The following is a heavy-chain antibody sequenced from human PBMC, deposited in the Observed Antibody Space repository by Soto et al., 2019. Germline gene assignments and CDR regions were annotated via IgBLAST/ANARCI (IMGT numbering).Heavy chain of an antibody. J-gene: IGHJ5*02. CDR1: GYTFTSYG. Sequence: ASVKVSCKASGYTFTSYGISCVRQAPGQGLEWMGWISAYNGNTNYAQKLQGRVTMTTDTSTSTAYMELRSLRSDDTAVYYCARDRAGYCSGGSCYSDYFDPWGQGTLVTVSS. CDR3: ARDRAGYCSGGSCYSDYFDP. D-gene: IGHD2-15*01. CDR2: ISAYNGNT. V-gene: IGHV1-18*01.